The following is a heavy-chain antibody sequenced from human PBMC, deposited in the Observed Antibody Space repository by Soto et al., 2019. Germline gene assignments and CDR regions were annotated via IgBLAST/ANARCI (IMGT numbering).Heavy chain of an antibody. V-gene: IGHV1-69*13. D-gene: IGHD2-15*01. CDR3: ARAESDCSGGSCYSEYYYYGMDV. CDR1: GGTFSSYA. J-gene: IGHJ6*02. Sequence: SVKVSCKASGGTFSSYAISCVRQAPGQGLEWMGGIIPIFGTANYAQKFQGRVTITADESTSTAYMELSSLRSEDTAVYYCARAESDCSGGSCYSEYYYYGMDVWGQGTTVTVSS. CDR2: IIPIFGTA.